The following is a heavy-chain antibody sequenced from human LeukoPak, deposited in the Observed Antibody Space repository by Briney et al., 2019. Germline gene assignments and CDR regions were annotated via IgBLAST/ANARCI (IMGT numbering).Heavy chain of an antibody. CDR3: GKTTVGYSSGQKPAWPVDY. J-gene: IGHJ4*02. V-gene: IGHV3-23*01. CDR2: IFGSGGSP. CDR1: GFTFGSHA. D-gene: IGHD5-18*01. Sequence: GGSLRLSCEASGFTFGSHAMYWVRQAPGKGLEWVAGIFGSGGSPHYADSVKGRITISRDNSRNTVYLQINSLRAEDTAVYYCGKTTVGYSSGQKPAWPVDYWGQGTLVTVSS.